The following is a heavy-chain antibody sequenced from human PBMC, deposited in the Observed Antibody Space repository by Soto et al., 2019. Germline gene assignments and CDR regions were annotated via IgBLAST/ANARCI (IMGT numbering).Heavy chain of an antibody. V-gene: IGHV4-39*01. CDR2: IYYSGSI. D-gene: IGHD2-15*01. Sequence: SETLSLTCIVSGGSISSSSCYWGWIRQPPGKGLEWIGSIYYSGSIYYNPSLKSRVTISVDTSKNQFSLKLSSVTAAETAVYYCARRQSSPWFDPWGQGTLVTVSS. CDR3: ARRQSSPWFDP. CDR1: GGSISSSSCY. J-gene: IGHJ5*02.